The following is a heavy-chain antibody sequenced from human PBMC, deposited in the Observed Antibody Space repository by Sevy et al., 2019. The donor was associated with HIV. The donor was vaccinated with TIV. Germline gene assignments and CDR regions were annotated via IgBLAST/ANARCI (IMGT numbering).Heavy chain of an antibody. CDR3: AKSKRATGIPYGY. Sequence: GGSLRLSCAASGFTFSSYAMSWVRQAPGKGLEWVSDISGSGGSTYYADSVKGRFTISRDNSKNTLYLQMNSLRAEDTAVYYCAKSKRATGIPYGYWGQGTLVTVSS. CDR1: GFTFSSYA. J-gene: IGHJ4*02. V-gene: IGHV3-23*01. D-gene: IGHD4-4*01. CDR2: ISGSGGST.